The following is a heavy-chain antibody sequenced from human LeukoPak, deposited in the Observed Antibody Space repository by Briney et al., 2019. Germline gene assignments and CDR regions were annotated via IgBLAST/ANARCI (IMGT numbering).Heavy chain of an antibody. J-gene: IGHJ5*02. CDR1: GGSISSGGYY. CDR3: ARAGGTMVRGVPSWFDP. D-gene: IGHD3-10*01. Sequence: SETLSLTCTVSGGSISSGGYYWSWIRQHPGKGLEWIGYIYHSGSTYYNPSLKSRVTISVDRSKNQFSLKLSSVTAADTAVYYCARAGGTMVRGVPSWFDPWAREPWSPSPQ. CDR2: IYHSGST. V-gene: IGHV4-30-2*01.